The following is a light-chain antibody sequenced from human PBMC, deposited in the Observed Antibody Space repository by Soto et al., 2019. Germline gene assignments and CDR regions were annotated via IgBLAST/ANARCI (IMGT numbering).Light chain of an antibody. CDR1: QSVHSD. CDR2: DAS. Sequence: EIVMTQSPATLSVSQGEGATLSCRASQSVHSDLAWYQQKPGQAPRLLIYDASTRATGIPARFSGSGSGTEFTLTISSLQSEDFAVYYCQQYTNWPPLTFGGGTKVEI. V-gene: IGKV3-15*01. J-gene: IGKJ4*01. CDR3: QQYTNWPPLT.